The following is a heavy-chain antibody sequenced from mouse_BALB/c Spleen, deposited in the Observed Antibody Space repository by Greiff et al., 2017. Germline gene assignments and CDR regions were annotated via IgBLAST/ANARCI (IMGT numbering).Heavy chain of an antibody. D-gene: IGHD2-2*01. CDR3: ARSAYGYEGCAY. Sequence: EVQGVESGGGLVQPGGSRKLSCAASGFTFSSFGMHWVRQAPEKGLEWVAYISSGSSTIYYADTVKGRFTISRDNPKNTLFLQMTSLRSEDTAMYYCARSAYGYEGCAYWGQGTLVTVSA. V-gene: IGHV5-17*02. CDR1: GFTFSSFG. J-gene: IGHJ3*01. CDR2: ISSGSSTI.